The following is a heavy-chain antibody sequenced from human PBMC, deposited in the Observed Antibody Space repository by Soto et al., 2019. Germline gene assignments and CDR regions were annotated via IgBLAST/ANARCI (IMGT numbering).Heavy chain of an antibody. J-gene: IGHJ5*02. D-gene: IGHD3-3*01. Sequence: SAGKVSCKASGYTFTSYVISWVRQAPGQGLEWMGWISAYNGNTNYAQKLQGRVTMTADTSTSTAYMELRSLRSDDTAVYYCASCLPGTSYYDFWSGQNLAVRDDWFDRWGQ. CDR3: ASCLPGTSYYDFWSGQNLAVRDDWFDR. CDR1: GYTFTSYV. V-gene: IGHV1-18*04. CDR2: ISAYNGNT.